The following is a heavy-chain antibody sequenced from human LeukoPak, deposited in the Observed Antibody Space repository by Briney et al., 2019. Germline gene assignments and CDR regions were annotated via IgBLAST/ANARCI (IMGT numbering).Heavy chain of an antibody. CDR2: NSGSGGTT. D-gene: IGHD2/OR15-2a*01. CDR1: GFTFSSYA. J-gene: IGHJ4*02. CDR3: AKLTVLIVSPQFD. Sequence: GGSLRLSCAASGFTFSSYAMSWVRQAPGKGLEWVSANSGSGGTTYYADSVKGRFTISRDNSKNTLYLQMNSLRAEDTAVYYCAKLTVLIVSPQFDWGQGTLVTVSS. V-gene: IGHV3-23*01.